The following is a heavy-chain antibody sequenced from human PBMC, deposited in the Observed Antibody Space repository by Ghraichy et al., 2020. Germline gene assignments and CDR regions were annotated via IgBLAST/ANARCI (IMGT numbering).Heavy chain of an antibody. D-gene: IGHD5-18*01. CDR1: GFTFSSYS. J-gene: IGHJ4*02. CDR2: ISSSSSTI. V-gene: IGHV3-48*02. Sequence: GGSLRLSCAASGFTFSSYSMNWVRQAPGKGLEWVSYISSSSSTIYYADSVKGRFTISRDNAKNSLYLQMNSLRDEDTAVYYCARDHDTAMVIGVRGSPADYWGQGTLVTVSS. CDR3: ARDHDTAMVIGVRGSPADY.